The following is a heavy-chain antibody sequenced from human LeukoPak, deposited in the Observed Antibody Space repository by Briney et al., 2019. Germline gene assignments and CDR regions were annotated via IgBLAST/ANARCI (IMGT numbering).Heavy chain of an antibody. Sequence: ASVKVSCKASGYTFTSYGISWVRQAPGQGLEWMGWISAYNGNTNYAQKLQGRVTMTTDTSTSTAYMELRSLRSHDTAVYYCARTYYYDSSGLGAAFDIWGQGTMVTVSS. CDR3: ARTYYYDSSGLGAAFDI. CDR2: ISAYNGNT. V-gene: IGHV1-18*01. CDR1: GYTFTSYG. D-gene: IGHD3-22*01. J-gene: IGHJ3*02.